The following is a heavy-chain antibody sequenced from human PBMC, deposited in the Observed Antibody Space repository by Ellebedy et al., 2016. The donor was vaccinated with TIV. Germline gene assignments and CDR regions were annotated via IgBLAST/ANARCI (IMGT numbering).Heavy chain of an antibody. J-gene: IGHJ5*02. CDR1: GGTFSSYA. D-gene: IGHD3-10*01. V-gene: IGHV1-69*06. Sequence: SVKVSXKASGGTFSSYAISWVRQAPGQGLEWMGGIIPIFGTANYAQKFQGRVTITADKSTSTAYMELSSLRSEDTAVYYCARGGGYYCGSGSYGWFDPWGQGTLVTVSS. CDR2: IIPIFGTA. CDR3: ARGGGYYCGSGSYGWFDP.